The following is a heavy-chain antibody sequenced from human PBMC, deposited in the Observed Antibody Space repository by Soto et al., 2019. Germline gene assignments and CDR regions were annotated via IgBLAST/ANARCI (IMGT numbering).Heavy chain of an antibody. CDR2: ISGSGGST. Sequence: EVQLLESGGGLVQPGGSLRLSCAASGFTFSSYAMSWVRQAPGKGLEWVSAISGSGGSTYYADSVKGRFTISRDNSKNTLYLQINSLRAEDTAVYYCAKDEDFWSGYFDYWGQGTLFTVSS. J-gene: IGHJ4*02. V-gene: IGHV3-23*01. D-gene: IGHD3-3*01. CDR3: AKDEDFWSGYFDY. CDR1: GFTFSSYA.